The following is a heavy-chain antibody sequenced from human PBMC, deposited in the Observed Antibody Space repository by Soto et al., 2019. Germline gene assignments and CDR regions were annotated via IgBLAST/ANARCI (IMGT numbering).Heavy chain of an antibody. J-gene: IGHJ5*02. V-gene: IGHV1-18*04. CDR2: ISSYNGNT. D-gene: IGHD2-2*01. CDR1: GYTFTSYG. CDR3: ARGPRYCSSTSCFSGVTWFDP. Sequence: QVQLVQSGAEVKKPGASVKVSCKASGYTFTSYGISWGRQAPGQGLEWMGWISSYNGNTNYAQKVQGRVTMTTDKSTSTTYMELRSLRSDDTAVYYCARGPRYCSSTSCFSGVTWFDPWGQGTLVTVSS.